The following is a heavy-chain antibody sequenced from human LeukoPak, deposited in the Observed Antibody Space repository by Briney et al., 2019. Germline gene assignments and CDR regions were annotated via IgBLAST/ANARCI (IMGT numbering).Heavy chain of an antibody. Sequence: GGXXRLSCTASGFTFSTYWMTWVRQAPGKGLEWVANIKEDGSETGYADSVKGRFTISRDSAKTSLYLQMNSLRAEDTAVYYCARQDYGDYWWFDPWGQGTLVTVSS. CDR3: ARQDYGDYWWFDP. CDR2: IKEDGSET. V-gene: IGHV3-7*01. D-gene: IGHD4-17*01. J-gene: IGHJ5*02. CDR1: GFTFSTYW.